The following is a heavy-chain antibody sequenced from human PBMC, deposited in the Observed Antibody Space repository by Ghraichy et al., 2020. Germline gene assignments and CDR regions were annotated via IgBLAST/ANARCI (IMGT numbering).Heavy chain of an antibody. CDR3: ARTKRYYYASSEWSWFDP. Sequence: ASVKVSCKASGYTFTSYGISWVRQAPGQGLEWMGWISAYNGTTYFAPRHQGRIAMTTDTSTNTVYMELRSLRSDDTAVYYCARTKRYYYASSEWSWFDPWGQGTLVTVSS. V-gene: IGHV1-18*01. CDR2: ISAYNGTT. CDR1: GYTFTSYG. J-gene: IGHJ5*02. D-gene: IGHD3-22*01.